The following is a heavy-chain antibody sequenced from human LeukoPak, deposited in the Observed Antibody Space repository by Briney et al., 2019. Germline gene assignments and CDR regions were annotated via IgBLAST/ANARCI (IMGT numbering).Heavy chain of an antibody. J-gene: IGHJ5*02. CDR1: GGSISSGSYY. CDR2: IYTSGST. D-gene: IGHD4-17*01. Sequence: PSETLSLTCTVSGGSISSGSYYWSWIRQPAGKGLEWIGRIYTSGSTNYNPSLKSRVTISVDTSKNQFSLKLSSVTAADTAVYYCAREKYGDYVSFGFDPWGQGTLVTVSS. V-gene: IGHV4-61*02. CDR3: AREKYGDYVSFGFDP.